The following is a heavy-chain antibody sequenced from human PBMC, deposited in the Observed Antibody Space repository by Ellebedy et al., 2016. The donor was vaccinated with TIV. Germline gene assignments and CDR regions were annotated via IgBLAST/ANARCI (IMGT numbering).Heavy chain of an antibody. V-gene: IGHV4-34*01. CDR2: INHSGST. Sequence: SETLSLXXAVYGGSFSGYYWSWIRQPPGKGLEWIGEINHSGSTNYNPSLKSRVTISVDTSKNQFSLKLSSVTAADTAVYYCARAPGYMDVWGKGTTVTVSS. CDR3: ARAPGYMDV. CDR1: GGSFSGYY. J-gene: IGHJ6*03.